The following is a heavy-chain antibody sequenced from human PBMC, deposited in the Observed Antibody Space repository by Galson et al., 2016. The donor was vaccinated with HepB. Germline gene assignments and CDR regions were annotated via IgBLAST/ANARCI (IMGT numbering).Heavy chain of an antibody. CDR1: GGTFRNYA. V-gene: IGHV1-69*13. J-gene: IGHJ4*02. CDR3: ARGGDTSGGYEILL. CDR2: IIPMYGTP. Sequence: SVKVSCKASGGTFRNYAISWVRQAPGQGLGWMRGIIPMYGTPNYVQKFQGRLTITADESTSTAYMELSSLRSEDTAMYYCARGGDTSGGYEILLWGQGTLVTVSS. D-gene: IGHD6-19*01.